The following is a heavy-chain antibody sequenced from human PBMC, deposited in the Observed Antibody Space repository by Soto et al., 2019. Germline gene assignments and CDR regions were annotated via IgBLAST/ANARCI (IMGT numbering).Heavy chain of an antibody. D-gene: IGHD3-10*01. Sequence: PSETLSLTCAVSGTSFTGYYWNWIRQPPGKGLEWIGETDQDGSTNYNPSLKSRVAISVEVSKRQLSLKLTSVTAADTAMYFCARGVIRRPPSKTKATFDFWGQGALVTVSS. CDR3: ARGVIRRPPSKTKATFDF. V-gene: IGHV4-34*01. CDR2: TDQDGST. CDR1: GTSFTGYY. J-gene: IGHJ4*02.